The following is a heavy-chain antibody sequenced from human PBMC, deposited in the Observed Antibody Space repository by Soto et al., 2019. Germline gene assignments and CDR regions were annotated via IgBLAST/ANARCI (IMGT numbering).Heavy chain of an antibody. CDR3: ARWDYGYYARFDY. D-gene: IGHD4-17*01. CDR1: GYTFTSHD. J-gene: IGHJ4*02. CDR2: MNPNSGNT. Sequence: QVQLVQSGAEVKKSGASVKVSCKASGYTFTSHDINWVRQATGQGLEWMGWMNPNSGNTGYAQKFQGRVTMTRNSSISTAYMELSSLRSEDTAVYYCARWDYGYYARFDYWGQGTLVTVSS. V-gene: IGHV1-8*01.